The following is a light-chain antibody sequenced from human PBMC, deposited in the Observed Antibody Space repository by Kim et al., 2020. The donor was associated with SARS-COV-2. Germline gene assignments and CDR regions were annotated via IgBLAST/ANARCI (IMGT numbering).Light chain of an antibody. Sequence: VSGSPGQTASITCSGDKLGDKYACWYQQKPGQSPVLVIYQDSKRPSGIPERFSGSNSGNTATLTISGTQAMDEADYYCQAWDSSVVFGGGTKLTVL. CDR1: KLGDKY. V-gene: IGLV3-1*01. CDR3: QAWDSSVV. J-gene: IGLJ2*01. CDR2: QDS.